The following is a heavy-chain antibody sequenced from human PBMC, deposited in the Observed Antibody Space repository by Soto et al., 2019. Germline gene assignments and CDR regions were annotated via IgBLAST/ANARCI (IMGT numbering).Heavy chain of an antibody. D-gene: IGHD3-22*01. CDR3: ARHYYDSSGYYYFDY. Sequence: SETLSLTCTVSGGSISSYYWSWIRQPPGKGLEWIGYIYYSGSTNYNPSLKSRVTISVDTSKNQFSLKLSSVTAADTAVYYCARHYYDSSGYYYFDYWGQGTLVTVSS. CDR2: IYYSGST. CDR1: GGSISSYY. V-gene: IGHV4-59*08. J-gene: IGHJ4*02.